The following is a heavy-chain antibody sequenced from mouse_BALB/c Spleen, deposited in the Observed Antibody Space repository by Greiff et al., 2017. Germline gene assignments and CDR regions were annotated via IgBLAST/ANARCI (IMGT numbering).Heavy chain of an antibody. Sequence: VQLQQSGPELVKPGASVKISCKASGYAFSSSWMNWVKQRPGQGLEWIGRIYPGDGDTNYNGKFKGKATLTADKSSSTAYMQLSSLTSVDTAVYVCARRMGDSCYYAMDYWGQGTSVTVSS. CDR3: ARRMGDSCYYAMDY. J-gene: IGHJ4*01. V-gene: IGHV1-82*01. CDR2: IYPGDGDT. CDR1: GYAFSSSW. D-gene: IGHD2-3*01.